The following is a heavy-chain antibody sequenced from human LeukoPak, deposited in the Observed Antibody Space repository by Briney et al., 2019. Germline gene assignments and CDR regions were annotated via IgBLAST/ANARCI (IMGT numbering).Heavy chain of an antibody. CDR2: INPNSGGT. Sequence: ASVKVSCKASGYTFTGYYMHWVRQAPGQGLEWMGWINPNSGGTNYAQKFQGRVTMTRDTSISTAYMELSRLRSDDTAVYYCAREGGIAAAGDYYYYYMDVWGKGTTVTVSS. V-gene: IGHV1-2*02. J-gene: IGHJ6*03. CDR3: AREGGIAAAGDYYYYYMDV. D-gene: IGHD6-13*01. CDR1: GYTFTGYY.